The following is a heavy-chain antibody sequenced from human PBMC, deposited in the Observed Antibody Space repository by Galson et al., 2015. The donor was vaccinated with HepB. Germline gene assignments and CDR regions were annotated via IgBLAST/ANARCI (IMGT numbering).Heavy chain of an antibody. J-gene: IGHJ3*02. D-gene: IGHD2-2*01. Sequence: SLRLSCAASGFTFSGSAMHWVRQASGKGLEWVGRIRSKANSYATAYAASVKGRFTISRDDSKNTAYLQMNSLKTEDTAVYYCTSLDIVVVPAVDAFDIWAKGQWSPSLQ. V-gene: IGHV3-73*01. CDR3: TSLDIVVVPAVDAFDI. CDR1: GFTFSGSA. CDR2: IRSKANSYAT.